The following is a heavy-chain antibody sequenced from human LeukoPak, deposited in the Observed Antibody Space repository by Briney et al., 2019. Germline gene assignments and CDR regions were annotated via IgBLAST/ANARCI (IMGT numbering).Heavy chain of an antibody. D-gene: IGHD2-2*01. Sequence: PGGSLRLSCAASGFTFDDYAMHWVRQAPGKGLEWVSGISWNSGSIGYADSVKGRFTISRDNSKNTLYLQMNSLRAEDTAVYYCAPHPAAINYYYYMDVWGKGTTVTVSS. CDR3: APHPAAINYYYYMDV. J-gene: IGHJ6*03. CDR2: ISWNSGSI. CDR1: GFTFDDYA. V-gene: IGHV3-9*01.